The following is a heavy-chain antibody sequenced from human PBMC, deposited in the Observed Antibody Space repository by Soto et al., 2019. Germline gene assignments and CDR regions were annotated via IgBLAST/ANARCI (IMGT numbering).Heavy chain of an antibody. CDR3: ARSAYCGGDCSYSYFQN. J-gene: IGHJ1*01. CDR2: SSTISRTI. D-gene: IGHD2-21*01. CDR1: VFNFSRDS. Sequence: SLSRSAAPSVFNFSRDSMDSGRQAPWKGLEWGSYSSTISRTIYYADSVNVRFTIVRDNAKNSLYLQMNSLRAEDTAVYYCARSAYCGGDCSYSYFQNWGQGTLVTVSS. V-gene: IGHV3-48*04.